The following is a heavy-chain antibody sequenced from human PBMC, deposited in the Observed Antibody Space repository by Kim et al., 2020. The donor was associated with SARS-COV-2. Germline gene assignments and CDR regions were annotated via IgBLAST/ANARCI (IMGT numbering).Heavy chain of an antibody. CDR1: GYTFTGYY. V-gene: IGHV1-2*02. J-gene: IGHJ4*02. D-gene: IGHD6-19*01. CDR2: INPNSGGT. CDR3: ARESAIRSGPLSPGNWVSGWVPTPDY. Sequence: ASVKVSCKASGYTFTGYYMHWVRQAPGQGLEWMGWINPNSGGTNYAQKFQGRVTMTRDTSISTAYMELSRLRSDDTAVYYCARESAIRSGPLSPGNWVSGWVPTPDYWGQGTLVTVSS.